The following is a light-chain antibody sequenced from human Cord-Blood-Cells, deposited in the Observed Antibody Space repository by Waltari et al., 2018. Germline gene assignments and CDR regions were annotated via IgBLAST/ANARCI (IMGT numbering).Light chain of an antibody. CDR2: KAS. CDR3: QQYNSSPWT. V-gene: IGKV1-5*03. J-gene: IGKJ1*01. CDR1: QSISSW. Sequence: DIQMTQSPSTLSASVGHRVTITCRASQSISSWLAWYQQKPGKAPKLLIYKASSLESGVPSRFSGSGSGTEFTLTISSLQPDDFATYYCQQYNSSPWTFGQGTKVKIK.